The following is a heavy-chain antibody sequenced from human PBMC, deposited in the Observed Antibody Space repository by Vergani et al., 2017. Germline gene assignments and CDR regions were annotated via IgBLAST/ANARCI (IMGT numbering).Heavy chain of an antibody. J-gene: IGHJ3*02. CDR2: IRSKANSYAT. V-gene: IGHV3-73*02. Sequence: EVQLVESGGGLVQPGGSLKLSCAASGFTFSGSAMHWVRQASGKGLEWVGRIRSKANSYATAYAASVKGRFTISRDDSKNTAYLQMNSLRAEDTAVYYCARHYYDSSGDAFDIWGQGTMVTVSS. CDR3: ARHYYDSSGDAFDI. D-gene: IGHD3-22*01. CDR1: GFTFSGSA.